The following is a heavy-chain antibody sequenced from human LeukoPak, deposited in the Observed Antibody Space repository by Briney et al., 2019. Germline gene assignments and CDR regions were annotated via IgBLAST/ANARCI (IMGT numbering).Heavy chain of an antibody. J-gene: IGHJ4*02. D-gene: IGHD3-22*01. CDR1: GFTSSSYE. CDR3: ARGWYDIFDY. V-gene: IGHV3-48*03. CDR2: ISSGGSTI. Sequence: GGSLRLSCAASGFTSSSYEMNWVRQAPGKGLEWVSYISSGGSTIYYADSVKGRFTISRDNAKNSLYLQMNSLRAEDTAVYYCARGWYDIFDYWGQGTLVTVSS.